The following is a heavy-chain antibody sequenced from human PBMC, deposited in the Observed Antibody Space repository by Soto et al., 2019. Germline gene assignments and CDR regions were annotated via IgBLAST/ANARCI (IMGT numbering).Heavy chain of an antibody. D-gene: IGHD3-10*01. Sequence: QVQLVQSGAEVKKPGSSVKVSCKASGGTFSSYAISWVRQAPGQGLEWMGGIIPIFGTANYAQKFQGRVTITADESTSTDYMERSSLRSEDTAVYYCARERITMVRGVIITGWFAPWGQGTLVTVSS. V-gene: IGHV1-69*12. J-gene: IGHJ5*02. CDR3: ARERITMVRGVIITGWFAP. CDR1: GGTFSSYA. CDR2: IIPIFGTA.